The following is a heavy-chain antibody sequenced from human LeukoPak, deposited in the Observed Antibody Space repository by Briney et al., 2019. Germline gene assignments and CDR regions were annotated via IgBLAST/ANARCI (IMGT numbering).Heavy chain of an antibody. CDR1: GGSISSGSYY. D-gene: IGHD3-22*01. J-gene: IGHJ3*02. CDR2: IYTSGST. V-gene: IGHV4-61*02. CDR3: AREKGTMTRKMAFEM. Sequence: PSETLSLTCTVSGGSISSGSYYWSWIRQPAGKGLEWIGRIYTSGSTNYNPSLKSRVTISVDTSKNQFSLKLSSVTAADTAVYYCAREKGTMTRKMAFEMWGQGTMVTVSS.